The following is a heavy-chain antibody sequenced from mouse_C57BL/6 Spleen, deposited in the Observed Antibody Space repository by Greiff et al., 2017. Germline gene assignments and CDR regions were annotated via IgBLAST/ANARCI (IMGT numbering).Heavy chain of an antibody. CDR1: GYTFTDYY. V-gene: IGHV1-19*01. Sequence: DVKLVESGPVLVKPGASVKMSCKASGYTFTDYYMNWVKQSHGKSLEWIGVINPYNGGTSYNQKFKGKATLTVDKSSSTAYMELNSLTSEDSAVYYCARSFITTVVAPFDYWGQGTTLTVSS. CDR3: ARSFITTVVAPFDY. D-gene: IGHD1-1*01. CDR2: INPYNGGT. J-gene: IGHJ2*01.